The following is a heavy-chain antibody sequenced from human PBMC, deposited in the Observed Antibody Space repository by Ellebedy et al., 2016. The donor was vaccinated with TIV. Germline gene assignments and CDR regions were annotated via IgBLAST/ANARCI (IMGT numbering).Heavy chain of an antibody. CDR1: GYTFTSYY. V-gene: IGHV1-46*01. CDR2: INPSGAHT. Sequence: AASVKVSCKASGYTFTSYYMHWVRQAPGQGLEWMGVINPSGAHTTYTQKFQGRVTMTRDTSTSTVYMDLSSLRSDDTAVYSCARGLPQQWLGPQFDYWGQGTLVTVSS. D-gene: IGHD6-19*01. J-gene: IGHJ4*02. CDR3: ARGLPQQWLGPQFDY.